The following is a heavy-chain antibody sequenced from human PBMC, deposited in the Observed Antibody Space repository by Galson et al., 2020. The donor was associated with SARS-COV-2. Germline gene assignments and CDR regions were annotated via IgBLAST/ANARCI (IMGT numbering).Heavy chain of an antibody. CDR3: ATQDDSVY. J-gene: IGHJ4*02. Sequence: SLKISCAASGFTFDDYAMHWVRQAPGKGLEWVSGISWNSGSIGYADSVKGRFTISRDNAKNSLYLQMNSLRAEDTALYYCATQDDSVYWGQGTLVTVSS. CDR1: GFTFDDYA. CDR2: ISWNSGSI. V-gene: IGHV3-9*01. D-gene: IGHD1-1*01.